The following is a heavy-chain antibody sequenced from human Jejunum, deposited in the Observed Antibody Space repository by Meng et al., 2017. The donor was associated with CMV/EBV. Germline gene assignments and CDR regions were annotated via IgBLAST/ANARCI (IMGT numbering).Heavy chain of an antibody. J-gene: IGHJ5*02. D-gene: IGHD4-23*01. CDR3: ARTDGGNSEGRFDP. V-gene: IGHV4-38-2*01. CDR1: GYSISSGYY. CDR2: IDHSGSA. Sequence: SGYSISSGYYCVWLRQPPGKGLDLIVHIDHSGSAYYHPSLRSRVSVSIDTSKNHFSLELHSVTAADTAVYYCARTDGGNSEGRFDPWGQGTLVTVSS.